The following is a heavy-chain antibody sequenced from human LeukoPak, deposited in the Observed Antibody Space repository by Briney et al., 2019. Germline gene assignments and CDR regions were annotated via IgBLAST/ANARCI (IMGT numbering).Heavy chain of an antibody. CDR3: AKDNWGVVVPAAENRYGMDV. V-gene: IGHV3-23*01. J-gene: IGHJ6*02. CDR1: GFTFSSYA. Sequence: GGSLRLSCAASGFTFSSYAMSWVRQAPGKGLEWVSAISGSGGSTYYADSVKGRFTISRDNSKNTLYLQMNSLRAEDTAVYYCAKDNWGVVVPAAENRYGMDVWGQGTTVTVSS. CDR2: ISGSGGST. D-gene: IGHD2-2*01.